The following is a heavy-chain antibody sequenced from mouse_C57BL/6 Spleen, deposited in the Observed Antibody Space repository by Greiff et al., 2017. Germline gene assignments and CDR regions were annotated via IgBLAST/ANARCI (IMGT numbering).Heavy chain of an antibody. D-gene: IGHD2-13*01. CDR2: ISGGGGNP. V-gene: IGHV5-9*04. Sequence: DVKLVESGGGLVKPGGSLKLSCAASGFTFSSYTMSWVRQTPGKRLEWVATISGGGGNPYYPDSVKGRFTISRDNAKDTLYLQMSSLRSEDTAVYYCAGHDYYYAMDYWGQGTSVTVSS. CDR3: AGHDYYYAMDY. J-gene: IGHJ4*01. CDR1: GFTFSSYT.